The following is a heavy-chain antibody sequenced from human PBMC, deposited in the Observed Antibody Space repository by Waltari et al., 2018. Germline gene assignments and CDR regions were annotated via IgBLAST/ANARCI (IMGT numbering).Heavy chain of an antibody. Sequence: QLHLQESGPGLVKPSETVSLTCSVSGASFTTGGYYWGWIRQPPGKGLEWIGSIHSGGRTTSYHPSLKSRVTISADTSKNQFSLTLRSVTAADTAVYYCAKYESGTMFDYWGQGTLVTVSS. CDR1: GASFTTGGYY. CDR3: AKYESGTMFDY. J-gene: IGHJ4*02. V-gene: IGHV4-39*01. CDR2: IHSGGRTT. D-gene: IGHD3-16*01.